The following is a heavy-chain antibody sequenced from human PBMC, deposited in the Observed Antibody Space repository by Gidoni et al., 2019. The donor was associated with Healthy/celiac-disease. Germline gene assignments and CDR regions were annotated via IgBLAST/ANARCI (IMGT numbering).Heavy chain of an antibody. CDR3: ARSGYRYCSSTSCYTVFDY. J-gene: IGHJ4*02. CDR2: ISWNSGSI. V-gene: IGHV3-9*01. Sequence: EVQLVESGGGLVQPGRSLRLSCAASGFTFDDYAMHWVRQAPGKGLEWVSGISWNSGSIGYADSVKGRFTISRDNAKNSLYLQMNSLRAEDTALYYCARSGYRYCSSTSCYTVFDYWGQGTLVTVSS. CDR1: GFTFDDYA. D-gene: IGHD2-2*02.